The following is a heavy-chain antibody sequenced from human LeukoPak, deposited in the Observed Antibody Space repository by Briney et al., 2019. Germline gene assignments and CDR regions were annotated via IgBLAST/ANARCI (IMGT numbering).Heavy chain of an antibody. D-gene: IGHD1-26*01. V-gene: IGHV1-69*05. CDR3: ARSDHNSWNAFDI. Sequence: GASVKVSCKASGGTFSRYAMSWVRQAPGQGLEWMGGIIPIFGTASFAQKFQGRVTMTTDTSTSTAYMELRSLTSEDTAVYYCARSDHNSWNAFDIWGQGTMVTVSS. CDR2: IIPIFGTA. J-gene: IGHJ3*02. CDR1: GGTFSRYA.